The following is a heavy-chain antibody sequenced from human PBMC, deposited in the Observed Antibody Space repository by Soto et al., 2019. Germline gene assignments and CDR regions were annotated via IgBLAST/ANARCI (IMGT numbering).Heavy chain of an antibody. V-gene: IGHV4-59*01. Sequence: ETLSLTCTVSGGSINSDYWSWIRQPPGKGLEWIGYIFYSGYTKHDPSLKSRVTISVDTSKNQFSLTLSSVTAADTAVYYCARGVATNEFDSWGQGTLVTVSS. CDR2: IFYSGYT. J-gene: IGHJ4*02. CDR1: GGSINSDY. CDR3: ARGVATNEFDS. D-gene: IGHD5-12*01.